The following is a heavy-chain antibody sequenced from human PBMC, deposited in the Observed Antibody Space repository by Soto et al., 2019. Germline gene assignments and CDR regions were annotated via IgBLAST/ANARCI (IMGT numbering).Heavy chain of an antibody. CDR2: IYYSGNT. J-gene: IGHJ6*02. Sequence: PSDTLSLTCSVSGGSISSGYYYWSWIRQPPGKGLDLTGNIYYSGNTYYNPSLKSRLIISIETSKNQCSLKLGSVTAADTDVYSCASSSLYGMDGWGQGTTVTVSS. CDR3: ASSSLYGMDG. CDR1: GGSISSGYYY. V-gene: IGHV4-30-4*02.